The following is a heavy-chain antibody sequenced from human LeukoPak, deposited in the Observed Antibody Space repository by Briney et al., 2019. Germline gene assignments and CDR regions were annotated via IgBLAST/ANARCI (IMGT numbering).Heavy chain of an antibody. CDR2: IYYSGST. V-gene: IGHV4-59*08. D-gene: IGHD4-17*01. Sequence: PSETLSLTWTVSGGSISSHYWSWIRQPPRKGLEWIGYIYYSGSTNYNPSLKSQVTISVDTSKNQFSLKLSSVTAADTAVYYCARSDYGDYPDYWGQGTLVTVSS. J-gene: IGHJ4*02. CDR3: ARSDYGDYPDY. CDR1: GGSISSHY.